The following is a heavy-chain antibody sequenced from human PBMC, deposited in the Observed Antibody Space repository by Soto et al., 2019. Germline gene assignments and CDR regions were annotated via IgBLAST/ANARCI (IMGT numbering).Heavy chain of an antibody. D-gene: IGHD2-21*02. V-gene: IGHV1-3*01. CDR1: GYTFTSYA. CDR3: ARNGAYCGGDCPDF. J-gene: IGHJ4*02. Sequence: ASVKVSCKASGYTFTSYAMHWVRQAPGQRLEWMGWINYGKCNTEYSQKFQGRVTITRDTSASTAYMELSSLTSEDTAVYYCARNGAYCGGDCPDFWGQGSLVTVSS. CDR2: INYGKCNT.